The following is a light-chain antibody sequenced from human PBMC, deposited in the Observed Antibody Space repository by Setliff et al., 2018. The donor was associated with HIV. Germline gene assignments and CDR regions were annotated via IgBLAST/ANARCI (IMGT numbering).Light chain of an antibody. Sequence: QSALTQPRSVSGSPGQSVTISCSGTSSDVGNYNYVYWYQQYPGKAPKLMIYDVNKRPSGVPDRFSGSKSGNTASLTISGLQAEDEADYYRCSYAGSYIFVMFGGGTKVTVL. V-gene: IGLV2-11*01. CDR3: CSYAGSYIFVM. J-gene: IGLJ3*02. CDR2: DVN. CDR1: SSDVGNYNY.